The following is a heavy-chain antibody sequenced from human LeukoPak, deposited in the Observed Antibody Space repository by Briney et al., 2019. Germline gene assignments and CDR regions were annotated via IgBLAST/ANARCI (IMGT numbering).Heavy chain of an antibody. CDR1: GGSISSYY. CDR3: AKDRSAQIQLWLCDN. CDR2: IYYSDT. Sequence: SETLSLTCTVSGGSISSYYWSWIRQPPGKGLEWIGYIYYSDTNSNPSLKSRVTISVDTSKNQFSLKLSSVTAADTAVYYCAKDRSAQIQLWLCDNWGQGTLVTVSS. D-gene: IGHD5-18*01. J-gene: IGHJ4*02. V-gene: IGHV4-59*12.